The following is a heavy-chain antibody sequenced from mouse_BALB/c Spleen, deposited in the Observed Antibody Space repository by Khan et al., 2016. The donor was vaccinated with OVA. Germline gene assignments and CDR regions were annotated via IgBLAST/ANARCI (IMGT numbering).Heavy chain of an antibody. V-gene: IGHV1S81*02. D-gene: IGHD3-1*01. CDR1: GYTFTSYY. CDR2: INPSNGGT. J-gene: IGHJ3*01. Sequence: QIQLVQSGAELVKPGASVKLSCKASGYTFTSYYMYWLKQRPGQGLEWIGEINPSNGGTNFNEKFKSKDTLTVDKSSSTAYMQLSSLTSEDSAVYDRTRRGTARATLGFADGGQGTLVTVSA. CDR3: TRRGTARATLGFAD.